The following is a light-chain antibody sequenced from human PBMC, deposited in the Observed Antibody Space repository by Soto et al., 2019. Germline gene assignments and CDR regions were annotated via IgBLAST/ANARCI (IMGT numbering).Light chain of an antibody. CDR3: QQYNEWPPLT. CDR2: DTS. Sequence: EIVMTQSPATVSVSPLEGATRSVRASQSVSGNLAWYQQKPGQAPRLLIYDTSTRATDIPARFSGSGSGTEFTLTISNLQSEDFAVYYCQQYNEWPPLTFGGGTKVDIK. CDR1: QSVSGN. V-gene: IGKV3-15*01. J-gene: IGKJ4*01.